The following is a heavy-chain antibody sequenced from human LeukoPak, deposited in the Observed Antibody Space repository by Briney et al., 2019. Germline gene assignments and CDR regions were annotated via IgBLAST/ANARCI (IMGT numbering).Heavy chain of an antibody. CDR2: IKQDGSEK. V-gene: IGHV3-7*01. Sequence: PGGSLRLSCAASGFTFTNYWMHWVRQAPGKGLEWVANIKQDGSEKYYVDSVKGRFTISRDNAKNSLYLQMNSLRAEDTAVYYCASIGNFDLWGRGTLVTVSS. CDR1: GFTFTNYW. J-gene: IGHJ2*01. CDR3: ASIGNFDL.